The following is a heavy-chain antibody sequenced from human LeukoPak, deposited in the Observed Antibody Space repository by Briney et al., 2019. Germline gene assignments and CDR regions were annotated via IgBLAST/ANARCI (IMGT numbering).Heavy chain of an antibody. J-gene: IGHJ4*02. CDR2: ISGSGSST. V-gene: IGHV3-23*01. CDR1: GFTFSSYG. CDR3: AKRGTVTTFGHCDY. Sequence: GGSLRLSCAASGFTFSSYGMSWVRQAPGKGLEWVSAISGSGSSTYYAASVKGRFTISRDNSKSTLYLQMNSLRAEDTAVYYCAKRGTVTTFGHCDYWGQGTLVTVSS. D-gene: IGHD4-17*01.